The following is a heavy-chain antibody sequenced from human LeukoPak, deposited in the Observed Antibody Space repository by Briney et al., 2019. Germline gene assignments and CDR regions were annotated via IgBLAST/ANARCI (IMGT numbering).Heavy chain of an antibody. D-gene: IGHD3-10*01. CDR2: IYYGGYT. CDR1: GFSLSTSGVG. J-gene: IGHJ6*03. V-gene: IGHV4-61*08. CDR3: ARTTMVRGTYYMDV. Sequence: SGPTLVKPTQTLTLTCTFSGFSLSTSGVGVGWIRQPPGKGLEWIGYIYYGGYTNYNPSLKSRVTISVDTSKNQFSLKLSSVTAADTAVYYCARTTMVRGTYYMDVWGKGTTVTISS.